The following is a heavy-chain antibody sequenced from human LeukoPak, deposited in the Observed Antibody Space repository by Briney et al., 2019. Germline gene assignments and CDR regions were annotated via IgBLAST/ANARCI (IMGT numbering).Heavy chain of an antibody. Sequence: PGRSLRLSCAASGFTFSSYAMQWVRQAPGKGLEWVAIISYDGSNKYYADSVKGRFTISRDNSKNTLYLQMNSLRAEDTAVYYCAREVLYYYDTYGYSYWGQGTLVIVSS. D-gene: IGHD3-22*01. CDR3: AREVLYYYDTYGYSY. V-gene: IGHV3-30-3*01. CDR2: ISYDGSNK. CDR1: GFTFSSYA. J-gene: IGHJ4*02.